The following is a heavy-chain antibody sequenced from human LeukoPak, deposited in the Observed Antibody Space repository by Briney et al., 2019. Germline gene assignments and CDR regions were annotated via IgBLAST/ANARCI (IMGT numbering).Heavy chain of an antibody. CDR3: ARPFTYYYDSSGYNYFDY. Sequence: SETLSLTCTVSGGSISSSSYYWGWIRQPPGKGLEWIGSIYYSGSTYYNPSLKSRVTISVDTSKNQFSLKLSSVTAADTAVYYCARPFTYYYDSSGYNYFDYWGQGTLVTVSS. J-gene: IGHJ4*02. CDR2: IYYSGST. V-gene: IGHV4-39*01. CDR1: GGSISSSSYY. D-gene: IGHD3-22*01.